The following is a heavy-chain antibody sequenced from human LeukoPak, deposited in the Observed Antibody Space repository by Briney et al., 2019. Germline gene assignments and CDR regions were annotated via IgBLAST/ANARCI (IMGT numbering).Heavy chain of an antibody. D-gene: IGHD3-3*01. Sequence: SVKVSCKASGGTFSSYAISWVRQAPGQGLEWMGGIIPIFGTANYAQKFQGRVTITADESTSTAYMELSSLRSEDTAVYYCATVRDYDFWRVDDYWGQGTLVTVSS. J-gene: IGHJ4*02. V-gene: IGHV1-69*13. CDR2: IIPIFGTA. CDR3: ATVRDYDFWRVDDY. CDR1: GGTFSSYA.